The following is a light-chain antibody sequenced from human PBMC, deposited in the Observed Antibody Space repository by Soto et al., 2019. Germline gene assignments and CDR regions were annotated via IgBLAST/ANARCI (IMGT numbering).Light chain of an antibody. Sequence: EIVLTQSPATLCLSPGERATISCSASQSVRSYLAWYQERPGQAAGVLTYQASYRATGGPARFSGSGSGTDFTLTISSLEPADFAVYYCQQRSSWAPTFGLGTRLEN. V-gene: IGKV3-11*01. CDR1: QSVRSY. CDR2: QAS. CDR3: QQRSSWAPT. J-gene: IGKJ5*01.